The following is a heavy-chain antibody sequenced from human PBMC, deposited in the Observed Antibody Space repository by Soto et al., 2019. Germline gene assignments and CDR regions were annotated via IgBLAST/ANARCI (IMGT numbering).Heavy chain of an antibody. CDR1: GFTFSSNT. Sequence: EVQLVESGGGLVKPGGSLRLSCAASGFTFSSNTMNWVRQAPGKGLEWVSSISSSSTYIYYADSVKGRFTISRDNAKNSLYVQMNSLRAEDTGVYYCARPVAGGSYFDYWGQGTLVTVSS. D-gene: IGHD6-13*01. CDR2: ISSSSTYI. J-gene: IGHJ4*02. V-gene: IGHV3-21*01. CDR3: ARPVAGGSYFDY.